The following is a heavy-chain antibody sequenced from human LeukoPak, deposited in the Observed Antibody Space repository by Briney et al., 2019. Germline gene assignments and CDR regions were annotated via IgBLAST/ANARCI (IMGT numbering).Heavy chain of an antibody. CDR3: RAATKFLDYYYDY. Sequence: PGRSLRLSRAASRFTFSTFGMHWVRQAPGKGLEWVAVISSDGSNKYYADSVRGRFTISRDNSKDTLYLQMSSLRIEDTAVYYCRAATKFLDYYYDYWGQGTLVTVSS. CDR2: ISSDGSNK. V-gene: IGHV3-30*03. D-gene: IGHD3-22*01. CDR1: RFTFSTFG. J-gene: IGHJ4*02.